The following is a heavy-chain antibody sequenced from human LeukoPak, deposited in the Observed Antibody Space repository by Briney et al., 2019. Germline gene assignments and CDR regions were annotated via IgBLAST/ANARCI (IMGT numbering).Heavy chain of an antibody. CDR3: ARDFYDTRPKYYFDY. D-gene: IGHD5/OR15-5a*01. J-gene: IGHJ4*02. CDR1: GYTFTSYY. V-gene: IGHV1-46*01. CDR2: INPSGGST. Sequence: ASVKVSCKASGYTFTSYYMHWVRQAPGQGLEWMGIINPSGGSTSYAQKLQGRVTMTRDMSTSTVYMELSSLRSEDTAVYYCARDFYDTRPKYYFDYWGQGTLVTVSS.